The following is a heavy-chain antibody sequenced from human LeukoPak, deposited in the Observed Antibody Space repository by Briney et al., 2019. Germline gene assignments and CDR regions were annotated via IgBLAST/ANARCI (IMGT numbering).Heavy chain of an antibody. CDR1: GFTFSSYW. D-gene: IGHD5-18*01. J-gene: IGHJ4*02. Sequence: GGSRRLSCAASGFTFSSYWMSWVRQAPGKGLEWVANIKQDGSEKYYVDSVKGRFTISRDNAKNSLYLQMNSLRAEGTAVYYCARDNRGYPYYFDYWGQGTLVTVSS. CDR3: ARDNRGYPYYFDY. V-gene: IGHV3-7*01. CDR2: IKQDGSEK.